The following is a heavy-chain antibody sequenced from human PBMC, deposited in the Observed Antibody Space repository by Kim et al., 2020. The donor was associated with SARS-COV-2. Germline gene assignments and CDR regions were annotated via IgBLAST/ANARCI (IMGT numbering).Heavy chain of an antibody. J-gene: IGHJ4*02. D-gene: IGHD1-26*01. Sequence: TNHSPSFQGHVTISADKSISTAYLQWSSLKASDTAMYYCARLPGSYPFDYWGQGTLVTVSS. CDR2: T. V-gene: IGHV5-10-1*01. CDR3: ARLPGSYPFDY.